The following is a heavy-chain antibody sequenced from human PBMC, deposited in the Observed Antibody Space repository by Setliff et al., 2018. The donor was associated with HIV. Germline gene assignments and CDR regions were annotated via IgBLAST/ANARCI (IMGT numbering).Heavy chain of an antibody. CDR3: ASRSSYVPLYYYYMDV. Sequence: SETLSLTCTVSGASFIRSRYYWSWIRQPAGKGLEWIGHVYTTGSASYNPSLESRVTILEALSKNQFSLNLDSVTAADTAVYYCASRSSYVPLYYYYMDVWGKGTTVTV. CDR2: VYTTGSA. CDR1: GASFIRSRYY. D-gene: IGHD3-16*01. J-gene: IGHJ6*03. V-gene: IGHV4-61*09.